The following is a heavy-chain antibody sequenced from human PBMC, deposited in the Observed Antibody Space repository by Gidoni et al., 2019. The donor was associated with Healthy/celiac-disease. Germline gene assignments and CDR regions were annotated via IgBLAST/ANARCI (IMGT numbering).Heavy chain of an antibody. CDR3: AKQPFNYYDSSGYSRSFDY. D-gene: IGHD3-22*01. V-gene: IGHV3-23*01. CDR1: GIAFSNCT. J-gene: IGHJ4*02. Sequence: EVQLLAAGGCLVQPGGSLSVSSAASGIAFSNCTMRWVRPAPGKGLEWVSAISGSGGSTYYADSVKGRSTHSRDNSKNTLYLQMNSLRAEDTAVYYCAKQPFNYYDSSGYSRSFDYWGQGTLVTVSS. CDR2: ISGSGGST.